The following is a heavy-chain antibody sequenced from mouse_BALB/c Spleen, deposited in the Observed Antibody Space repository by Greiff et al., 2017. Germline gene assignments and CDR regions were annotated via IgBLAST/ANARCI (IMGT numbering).Heavy chain of an antibody. V-gene: IGHV5-6*01. J-gene: IGHJ2*01. Sequence: EVQLVESGGDLVKPGGSLKLSCAASGFTFSSYGMSWVRQTPDKRLEWVATISSGGSYTYYPDSVKGRFTISRDNAKNTLYLQMGSLKSEDTAMYYCARHETTVVATDRYFNYWGQGTTLTVSS. CDR2: ISSGGSYT. D-gene: IGHD1-1*01. CDR1: GFTFSSYG. CDR3: ARHETTVVATDRYFNY.